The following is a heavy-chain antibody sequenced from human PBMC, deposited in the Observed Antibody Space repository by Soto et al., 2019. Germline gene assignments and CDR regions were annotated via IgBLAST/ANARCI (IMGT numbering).Heavy chain of an antibody. CDR3: ARGPFWGSQIRYFDWFPLFDY. CDR1: GGSFSGYY. D-gene: IGHD3-9*01. J-gene: IGHJ4*02. CDR2: INHSGST. V-gene: IGHV4-34*01. Sequence: SETLSLTCAVYGGSFSGYYWSWIRQPPGKGLEWIGEINHSGSTNYNPSLKSRVTISVDTSKNQFSLKLSSVTAADTAVYYCARGPFWGSQIRYFDWFPLFDYWGQGSLVIGSS.